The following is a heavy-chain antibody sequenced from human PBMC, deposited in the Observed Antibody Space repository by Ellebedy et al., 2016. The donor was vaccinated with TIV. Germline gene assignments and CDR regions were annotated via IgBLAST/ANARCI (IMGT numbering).Heavy chain of an antibody. J-gene: IGHJ6*02. V-gene: IGHV3-30-3*01. CDR1: GFTFSSYA. Sequence: GESLKISCAASGFTFSSYAMHWVRQAPGKGLEWVAVISYDGSSKYYADSVKGRFTISRDNSKNTLYLQMNSLRAEDTAVYYCARGKGNYSLYYYGLEVWGQGTTVTDSS. D-gene: IGHD1-7*01. CDR3: ARGKGNYSLYYYGLEV. CDR2: ISYDGSSK.